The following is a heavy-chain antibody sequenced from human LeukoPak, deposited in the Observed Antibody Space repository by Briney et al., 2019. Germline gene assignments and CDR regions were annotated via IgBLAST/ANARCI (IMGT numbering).Heavy chain of an antibody. V-gene: IGHV4-39*01. D-gene: IGHD2-15*01. CDR3: ARCRWFFDY. J-gene: IGHJ4*02. CDR1: GGSISGSSYY. Sequence: SETLSLTCTVSGGSISGSSYYWGWIRQPPGKGLEWIGSIYYSGSTYYNPSLKSRVTISVDTSKNQFSLKLNSVTATDTAVYYCARCRWFFDYWGQGTLVTVSS. CDR2: IYYSGST.